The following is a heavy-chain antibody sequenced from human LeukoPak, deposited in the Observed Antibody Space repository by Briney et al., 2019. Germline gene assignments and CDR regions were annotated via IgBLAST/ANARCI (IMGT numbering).Heavy chain of an antibody. CDR1: GGSISSGGYY. V-gene: IGHV4-31*03. CDR2: IYYSGST. Sequence: PSETLSLTCTVSGGSISSGGYYWSWIRQHPGKGLEWIGYIYYSGSTDYNPSLKSRVTISVDTSKNQFSLKLSSVTAADTAVYYCARHPGYCSSTSCFDWYFDLWGRGTLVTVSS. J-gene: IGHJ2*01. CDR3: ARHPGYCSSTSCFDWYFDL. D-gene: IGHD2-2*01.